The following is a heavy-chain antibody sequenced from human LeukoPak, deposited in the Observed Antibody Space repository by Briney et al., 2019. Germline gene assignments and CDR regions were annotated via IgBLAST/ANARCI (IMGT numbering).Heavy chain of an antibody. V-gene: IGHV4-34*01. J-gene: IGHJ1*01. CDR1: GGSFSGYY. CDR3: ARGGALWFGEYQWLQR. CDR2: INHSGST. Sequence: PSETLSLTCAVYGGSFSGYYWSWIRQPPGKGLEWIGEINHSGSTNYNPSLKSRVTISVDTSKNQFSLKLSSVTAADTAVYYCARGGALWFGEYQWLQRWGQGTLVTVSS. D-gene: IGHD3-10*01.